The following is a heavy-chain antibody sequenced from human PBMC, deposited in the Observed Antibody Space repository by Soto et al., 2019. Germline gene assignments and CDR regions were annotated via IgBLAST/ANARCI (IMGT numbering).Heavy chain of an antibody. D-gene: IGHD6-13*01. V-gene: IGHV5-51*01. CDR2: IYPGDSDT. Sequence: EYLNISCTGSGYSFTIYWIGWVRQLPGKGLEWMGIIYPGDSDTRYSPSFQGQVTISADKSISTAYLQWSSLKASDTAMYYCARHSSSQGYGMDVWGQGTTVTVSS. CDR1: GYSFTIYW. CDR3: ARHSSSQGYGMDV. J-gene: IGHJ6*02.